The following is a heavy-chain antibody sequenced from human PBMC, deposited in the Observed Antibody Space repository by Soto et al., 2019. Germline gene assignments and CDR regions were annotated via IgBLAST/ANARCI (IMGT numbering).Heavy chain of an antibody. J-gene: IGHJ6*02. CDR1: GGYISNGDYC. CDR2: IYYSGST. D-gene: IGHD3-9*01. Sequence: SETLSLTWTVSGGYISNGDYCWSWIRQPPGKGLEWIGYIYYSGSTYYNPSLKSRVTISVDTSKNQFSLKLSSVTAADTAVYYCARDHYVYDILTGYGYYYGMDVWGQGTTVTVSS. CDR3: ARDHYVYDILTGYGYYYGMDV. V-gene: IGHV4-30-4*01.